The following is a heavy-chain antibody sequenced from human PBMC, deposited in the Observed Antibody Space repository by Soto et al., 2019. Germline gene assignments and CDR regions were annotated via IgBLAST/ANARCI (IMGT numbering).Heavy chain of an antibody. CDR3: ARSAFIAAQFDD. V-gene: IGHV1-69*02. D-gene: IGHD6-13*01. Sequence: SVKVSCKASGGTFSSYTISWVRQAPGQGLEWMGRIIPILGIANYAQKFQGRVTITADKSTSTAYMELSSLRSEDTAVYYCARSAFIAAQFDDWGKGTLVTVAS. J-gene: IGHJ4*02. CDR1: GGTFSSYT. CDR2: IIPILGIA.